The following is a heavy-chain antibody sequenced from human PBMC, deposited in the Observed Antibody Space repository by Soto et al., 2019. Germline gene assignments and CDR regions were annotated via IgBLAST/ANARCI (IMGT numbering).Heavy chain of an antibody. CDR3: ERVSMNHDAFDI. Sequence: QVQLVESGGGVVQPGRSLRLSCAASGFTFSSYGMHWVRQAPGKGLEWVAVIWYDGSNKYYADSVKGRFTISRDNSKNTLYLQMNSLRAEDTAVYYCERVSMNHDAFDIWGQGTMVTVSS. V-gene: IGHV3-33*01. CDR2: IWYDGSNK. J-gene: IGHJ3*02. CDR1: GFTFSSYG.